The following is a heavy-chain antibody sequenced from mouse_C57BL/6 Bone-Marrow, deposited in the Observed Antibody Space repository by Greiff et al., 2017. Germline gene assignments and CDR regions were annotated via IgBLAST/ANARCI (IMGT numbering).Heavy chain of an antibody. V-gene: IGHV1-64*01. CDR1: GYTFTSYW. J-gene: IGHJ1*03. CDR2: IHPNSGST. Sequence: QVQLQQPGAELVKPGASVKLSCKASGYTFTSYWMHWVKQRPGQGLEWIGMIHPNSGSTNYNEKFKSKATLTVDKSSSTAYMQLSSLTSEDSAVYYGARRRGRRGYFDVWGTGTTVTVSS. CDR3: ARRRGRRGYFDV.